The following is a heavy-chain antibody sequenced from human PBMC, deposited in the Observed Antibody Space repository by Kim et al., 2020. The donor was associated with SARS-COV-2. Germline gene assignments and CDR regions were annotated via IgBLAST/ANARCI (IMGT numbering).Heavy chain of an antibody. D-gene: IGHD3-3*01. Sequence: GGSLRLSCAASRFTFNSYAMSWVRQAPGKGLEWVSTISGSGTSTYYADSVKGRFTISRDNSKNTLYLQMNSLRADDTAVYYCAKDFHDSVFGVVIYFDYWGQGTLVTVSS. V-gene: IGHV3-23*01. CDR1: RFTFNSYA. CDR3: AKDFHDSVFGVVIYFDY. J-gene: IGHJ4*02. CDR2: ISGSGTST.